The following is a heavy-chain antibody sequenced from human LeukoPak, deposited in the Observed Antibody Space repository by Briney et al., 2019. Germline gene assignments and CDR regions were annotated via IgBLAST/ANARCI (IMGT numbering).Heavy chain of an antibody. CDR2: ISPNSGET. V-gene: IGHV1-2*02. D-gene: IGHD1-1*01. CDR3: ARDGNFDY. Sequence: GASVKVSCKASGYTFTGYYMHWVRQGPGQGLEWMGWISPNSGETSYAQKFQGRVTMTRDTSIRTAYMEVHSLRPDDTAVFYCARDGNFDYWGQGTLVTVSS. CDR1: GYTFTGYY. J-gene: IGHJ4*02.